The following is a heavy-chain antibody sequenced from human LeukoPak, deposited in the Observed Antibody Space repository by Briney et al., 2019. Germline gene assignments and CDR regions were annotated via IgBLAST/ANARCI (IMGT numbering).Heavy chain of an antibody. CDR2: IYYGGST. J-gene: IGHJ2*01. CDR3: AREIVSSSWGSYWYFDL. D-gene: IGHD6-13*01. V-gene: IGHV4-59*01. Sequence: SETLSLTCTVSGGSISSYYWSWIRQPPGKGLEWIGYIYYGGSTNYNPSLKSRVTISVDTSKNQFSLKLSSVTAADTAVYYCAREIVSSSWGSYWYFDLWGRGTLVTVSS. CDR1: GGSISSYY.